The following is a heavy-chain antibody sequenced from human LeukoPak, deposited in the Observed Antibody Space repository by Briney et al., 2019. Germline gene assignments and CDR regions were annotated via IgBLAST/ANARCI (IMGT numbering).Heavy chain of an antibody. V-gene: IGHV3-21*01. Sequence: PGGSLRLSCVASGFTFSSYAMSWVRQAPGKGLEWVSSISSSSSYIYYADSVKGRFTISKDNAKNPVYLQMNSLRAEDTAVYYCVSFYETYWGRGTLVTVSS. J-gene: IGHJ4*02. CDR3: VSFYETY. CDR1: GFTFSSYA. D-gene: IGHD2/OR15-2a*01. CDR2: ISSSSSYI.